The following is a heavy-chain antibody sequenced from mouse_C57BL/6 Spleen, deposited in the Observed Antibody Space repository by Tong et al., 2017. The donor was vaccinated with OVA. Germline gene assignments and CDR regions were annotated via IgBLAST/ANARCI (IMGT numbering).Heavy chain of an antibody. J-gene: IGHJ3*01. V-gene: IGHV1-9*01. CDR2: ILPGSGST. D-gene: IGHD2-14*01. CDR1: GYTFSSYW. CDR3: ARSYRYDVACFAY. Sequence: VQLQESGAELMKPGASVKISCKATGYTFSSYWIEWVKQRPGHGLEWIGEILPGSGSTNYNEKFKGKATFTADTSANKAYMQLSSLTSEYSAVYYCARSYRYDVACFAYWGQGTLVTVSA.